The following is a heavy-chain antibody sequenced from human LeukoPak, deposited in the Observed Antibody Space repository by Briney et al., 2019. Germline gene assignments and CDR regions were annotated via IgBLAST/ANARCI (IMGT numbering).Heavy chain of an antibody. CDR2: ISSSSSYI. J-gene: IGHJ4*02. CDR3: ARGGELGDDFDY. D-gene: IGHD7-27*01. V-gene: IGHV3-21*01. Sequence: HPGGSLRLSCAPSGFTFSSYSMNWVRQAPGKGLEWVSSISSSSSYIYYADSVKGRFTISRDNAKNSLYLQMNSLRAEDTAVYYCARGGELGDDFDYWGQGTLVTVSS. CDR1: GFTFSSYS.